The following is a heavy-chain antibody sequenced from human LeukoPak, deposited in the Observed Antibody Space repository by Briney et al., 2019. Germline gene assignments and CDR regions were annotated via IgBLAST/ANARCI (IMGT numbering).Heavy chain of an antibody. V-gene: IGHV3-66*02. Sequence: AGGSLRLSCAASGFTFSSYSMNWVRQAPGKGLEWVSVIYSGGSTYYADSVKGRFTISRDNSKNTLYLQMNSLRAEDTAVYYCARDSYFDYWGQGTLVTVSS. J-gene: IGHJ4*02. CDR1: GFTFSSYS. CDR3: ARDSYFDY. CDR2: IYSGGST.